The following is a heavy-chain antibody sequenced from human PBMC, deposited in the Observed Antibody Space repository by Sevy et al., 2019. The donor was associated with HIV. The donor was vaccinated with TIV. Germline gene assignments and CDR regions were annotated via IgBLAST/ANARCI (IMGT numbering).Heavy chain of an antibody. CDR3: AKDLAQGGTLNFYYDGMDF. V-gene: IGHV3-9*01. CDR2: INWFGTII. Sequence: GGSLRLSCIASGFNFNDYAMHWVRQVPGKGLEWVSGINWFGTIIGYGDSVKGRFTISRDNARKSVYLEMNSLSPEDTALYYCAKDLAQGGTLNFYYDGMDFWGQGTTVTVSS. D-gene: IGHD3-16*01. CDR1: GFNFNDYA. J-gene: IGHJ6*02.